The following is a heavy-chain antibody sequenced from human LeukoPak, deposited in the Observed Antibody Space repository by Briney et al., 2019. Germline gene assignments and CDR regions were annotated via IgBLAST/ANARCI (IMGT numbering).Heavy chain of an antibody. CDR3: AKDKGGSYRD. CDR1: GFTFDDYA. Sequence: GGSLRLSRAASGFTFDDYAMHWVRQAPGKGLEWVSGISWNSGSIGYADSVKGRFTISRDNAKNSLYLQMNSLRAEDTALYYCAKDKGGSYRDWGQGTLVTVSS. D-gene: IGHD1-26*01. CDR2: ISWNSGSI. J-gene: IGHJ4*02. V-gene: IGHV3-9*01.